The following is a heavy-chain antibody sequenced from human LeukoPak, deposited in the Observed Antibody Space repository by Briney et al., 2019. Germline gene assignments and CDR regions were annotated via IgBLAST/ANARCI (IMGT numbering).Heavy chain of an antibody. CDR2: IYYGGSNK. V-gene: IGHV3-30-3*01. CDR1: GFTFSSYD. J-gene: IGHJ4*02. Sequence: GGSLRLSCAASGFTFSSYDMHWVRQAPGKGLEWVAVIYYGGSNKYYADSVKGRFTISIDNSKNTLYLQMNSLRAEDTAVYDCARGRSGSGYYFDYWGQGTLVTVSS. CDR3: ARGRSGSGYYFDY. D-gene: IGHD3-10*01.